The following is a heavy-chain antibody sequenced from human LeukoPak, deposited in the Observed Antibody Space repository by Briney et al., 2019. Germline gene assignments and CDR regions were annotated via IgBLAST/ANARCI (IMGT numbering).Heavy chain of an antibody. CDR2: IYHSGST. V-gene: IGHV4-38-2*01. CDR1: GFTFSSYA. CDR3: ARITGSGSYD. D-gene: IGHD1-26*01. J-gene: IGHJ4*02. Sequence: GSLRLSCAASGFTFSSYAMSWVRQAPGKGLEWIGSIYHSGSTYYNPSLKSRVTISVDTSKNQFSLKLSSVTAADTAVYYCARITGSGSYDWGQGTLVTVSS.